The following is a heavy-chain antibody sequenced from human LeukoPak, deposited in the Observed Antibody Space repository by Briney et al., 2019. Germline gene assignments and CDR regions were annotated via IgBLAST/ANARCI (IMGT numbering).Heavy chain of an antibody. V-gene: IGHV4-34*01. J-gene: IGHJ5*02. D-gene: IGHD4-17*01. CDR3: ARGEYGNQRSNNWFDP. CDR2: ISHRGST. Sequence: SETLSLTCAVYGESLNGYYWSWMRQPPGKGLEWIGEISHRGSTNYNPSLKSRVTISIDTSKNQFSLKLSSVTAADTAVYYCARGEYGNQRSNNWFDPWGQGTLVTVSS. CDR1: GESLNGYY.